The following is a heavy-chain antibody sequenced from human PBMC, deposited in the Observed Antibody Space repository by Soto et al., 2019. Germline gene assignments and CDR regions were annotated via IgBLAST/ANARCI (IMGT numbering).Heavy chain of an antibody. D-gene: IGHD3-22*01. Sequence: PSETLSLTCTVSGGSISSYYWSWIRQHPGKGLEWIGYIYYSGSTYYNPSLKSRVTISVDTSKNQFSLKLTSVTAADTAVYYCAREDSRGYKFFDYWGQGTLFTVSS. J-gene: IGHJ4*02. CDR3: AREDSRGYKFFDY. V-gene: IGHV4-59*12. CDR1: GGSISSYY. CDR2: IYYSGST.